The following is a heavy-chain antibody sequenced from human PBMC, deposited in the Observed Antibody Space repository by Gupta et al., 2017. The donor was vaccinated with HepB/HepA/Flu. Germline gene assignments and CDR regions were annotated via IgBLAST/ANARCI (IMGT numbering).Heavy chain of an antibody. Sequence: EEQHVEPGGGLEHPGGSLRLACAASGFTFSDSRMDWVRQAPGKGLEWLAHNRSESSDIYYADSVKGRFTISGQHAKNSLYLHMNPLKDENTAVYCCGGDHWYAIEVWGQGPKVNLAS. CDR1: GFTFSDSR. CDR2: NRSESSDI. J-gene: IGHJ3*01. V-gene: IGHV3-48*02. CDR3: GGDHWYAIEV. D-gene: IGHD6-13*01.